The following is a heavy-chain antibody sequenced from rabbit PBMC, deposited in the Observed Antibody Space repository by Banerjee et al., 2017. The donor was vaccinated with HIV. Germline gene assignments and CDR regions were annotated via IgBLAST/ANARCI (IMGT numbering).Heavy chain of an antibody. Sequence: QSLEESGGDLVKPGASLTLTCTASGFTLSSYWICWVRQAPGKGLEWIACIYADNSGSTYYASWAKGRFTISKTSSTTVTLQMTSLTAADTATYFCARDLAGVIGWNFNLWGPGTLVTVS. CDR1: GFTLSSYW. CDR2: IYADNSGST. V-gene: IGHV1S40*01. D-gene: IGHD4-1*01. J-gene: IGHJ4*01. CDR3: ARDLAGVIGWNFNL.